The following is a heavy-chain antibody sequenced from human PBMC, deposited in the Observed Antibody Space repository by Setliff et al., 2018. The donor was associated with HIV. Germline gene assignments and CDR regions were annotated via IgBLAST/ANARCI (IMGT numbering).Heavy chain of an antibody. V-gene: IGHV4-31*08. D-gene: IGHD3-10*01. CDR2: IYNSGIT. J-gene: IGHJ4*02. CDR1: GGSISTGGYY. Sequence: PSETLSLTCTVSGGSISTGGYYWSWIRQHPGKGLEWIGYIYNSGITHDNPSLKSRVTTSVDTSKNQFSLKLSSVTAADTAIYYCVTVVQDDLGVALFDYWGQGTLVTVSS. CDR3: VTVVQDDLGVALFDY.